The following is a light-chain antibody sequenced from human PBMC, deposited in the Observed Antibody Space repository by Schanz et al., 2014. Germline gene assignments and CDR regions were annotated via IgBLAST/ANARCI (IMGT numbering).Light chain of an antibody. V-gene: IGKV3-15*01. Sequence: EIVMTQSPDTLSLSPGERATLSCRASQSISNTLLAWYQQKPGQAPRLLIYSASVRASGIPARFSAIGSGTEFTLTITSLQSEDFAVYYCQQYNNWPPWTFGPGTMVEFK. CDR3: QQYNNWPPWT. J-gene: IGKJ1*01. CDR1: QSISNT. CDR2: SAS.